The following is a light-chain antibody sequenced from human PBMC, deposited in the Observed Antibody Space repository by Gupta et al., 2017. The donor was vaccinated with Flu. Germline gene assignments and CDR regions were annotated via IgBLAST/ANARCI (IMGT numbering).Light chain of an antibody. CDR2: ASS. V-gene: IGKV1-39*01. CDR1: QYISTY. Sequence: DIQMTQSPSSLSASVGDRVTITCRASQYISTYLNWYQQKPGRAPKVLIYASSSLESGVPLRFSGSGAGTDFTLTISSLHAEDSATYYCQQSYGTPHTCGQGTKLEI. CDR3: QQSYGTPHT. J-gene: IGKJ2*01.